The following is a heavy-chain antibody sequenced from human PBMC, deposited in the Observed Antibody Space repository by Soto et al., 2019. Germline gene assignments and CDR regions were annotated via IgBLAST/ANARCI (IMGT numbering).Heavy chain of an antibody. V-gene: IGHV3-23*01. CDR2: ISGSGGST. D-gene: IGHD3-16*02. CDR1: GFTFSSYA. CDR3: AKDSTPLITFGGVIYDY. Sequence: GGSLRLSCAASGFTFSSYAMSWVRQAPGKGLEWVSAISGSGGSTYYADSVKGRFTISRDNSKNTLYLQMNSLTAEDTAVYYCAKDSTPLITFGGVIYDYWGQGTLVTVSS. J-gene: IGHJ4*02.